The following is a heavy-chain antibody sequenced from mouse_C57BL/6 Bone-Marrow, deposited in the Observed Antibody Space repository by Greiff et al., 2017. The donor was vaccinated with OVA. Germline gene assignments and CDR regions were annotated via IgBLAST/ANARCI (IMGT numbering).Heavy chain of an antibody. CDR1: GYTFTDYE. CDR3: TRKMDYSNYYFDY. Sequence: QVQLKESGAELVRPGASVTLSCKASGYTFTDYEMHWVKQTPVHGLEWIGAIDPETGGTAYNQKFKGKAILTADKSSSTAYMELRSLTSEDSAVYYCTRKMDYSNYYFDYWGQGTTLTVSS. J-gene: IGHJ2*01. CDR2: IDPETGGT. D-gene: IGHD2-5*01. V-gene: IGHV1-15*01.